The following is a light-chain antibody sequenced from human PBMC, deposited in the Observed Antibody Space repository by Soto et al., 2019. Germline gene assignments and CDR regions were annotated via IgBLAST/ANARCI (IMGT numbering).Light chain of an antibody. Sequence: EIVLPQSPGTLSLSPGERATLSCRASQSVSSSYLAWYQQKPGQAPRLLIYGASSRATGIPDRFSGSGSGTDFTLTISSLQPEDFATYYCQQSYSTSWTFGQGTKV. CDR2: GAS. CDR1: QSVSSSY. CDR3: QQSYSTSWT. V-gene: IGKV3-20*01. J-gene: IGKJ1*01.